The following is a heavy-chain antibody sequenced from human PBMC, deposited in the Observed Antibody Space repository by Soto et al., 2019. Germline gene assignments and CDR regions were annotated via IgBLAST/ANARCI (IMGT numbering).Heavy chain of an antibody. CDR2: ISSNSAYI. V-gene: IGHV3-21*01. CDR3: TRDASRDSSARGWFDP. Sequence: GGSLRLSCAASGFTFRSFTMNWVRQAPGKGLEWVSTISSNSAYIYYTDALRGRFTISRDNAKNSLHLQMNSLRAEDTAVYYCTRDASRDSSARGWFDPWCPGTLVTVSS. D-gene: IGHD6-13*01. J-gene: IGHJ5*02. CDR1: GFTFRSFT.